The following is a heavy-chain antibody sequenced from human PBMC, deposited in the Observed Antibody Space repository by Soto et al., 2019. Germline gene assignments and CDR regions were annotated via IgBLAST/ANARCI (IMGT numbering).Heavy chain of an antibody. J-gene: IGHJ6*02. CDR1: GFTLSSYA. D-gene: IGHD6-19*01. CDR2: ISKDANNK. CDR3: ARDLPIALAGTVPLDYYYGMDV. Sequence: QVQLVESGGGVVQPGMSLRLSCAASGFTLSSYALNWVRQAPGKGLEWVAVISKDANNKYYADSVKGRFTISRDNSKNTLYLQMNSLRTEDTAVYYCARDLPIALAGTVPLDYYYGMDVWGQGTAVTVSS. V-gene: IGHV3-30-3*01.